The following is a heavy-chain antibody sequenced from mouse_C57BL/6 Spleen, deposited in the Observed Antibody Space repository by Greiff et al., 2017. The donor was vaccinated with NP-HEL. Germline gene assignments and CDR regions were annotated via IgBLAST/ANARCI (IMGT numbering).Heavy chain of an antibody. Sequence: QVQLQQPGTELVKPGASVKLSCKASGYTFTSYWMHWVKQRPGQGLEWIGNINPSNGGTNYNEKFKSKATLTVDKSSSTAYMQLSSLTSEDSAVDYCARGGDSNYENWYFDVWGTGTTVTVSS. CDR3: ARGGDSNYENWYFDV. J-gene: IGHJ1*03. D-gene: IGHD2-5*01. CDR1: GYTFTSYW. CDR2: INPSNGGT. V-gene: IGHV1-53*01.